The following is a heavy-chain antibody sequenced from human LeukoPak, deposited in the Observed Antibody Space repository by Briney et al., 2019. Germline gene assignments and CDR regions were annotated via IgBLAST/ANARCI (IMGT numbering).Heavy chain of an antibody. CDR1: GGTFSSYA. D-gene: IGHD3-22*01. V-gene: IGHV1-69*13. CDR3: ARVGGGYDSSGYYSLPFDI. Sequence: SVKVSCKASGGTFSSYAISWVRQAPGQGLEWMGGIIPIFGTANYAQKLQGRVTITADESTSTAYMELSSLRSEDTAVYYCARVGGGYDSSGYYSLPFDIWGQGTMVTVSS. CDR2: IIPIFGTA. J-gene: IGHJ3*02.